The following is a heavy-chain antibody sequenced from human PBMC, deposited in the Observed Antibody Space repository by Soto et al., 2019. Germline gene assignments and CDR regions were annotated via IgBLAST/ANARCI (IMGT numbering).Heavy chain of an antibody. CDR1: GCSISSGGSY. V-gene: IGHV4-61*08. J-gene: IGHJ6*03. CDR3: ARTVLGPDLLADSFVDYYYYMDV. CDR2: VYYTGST. Sequence: SETLSLTCTFSGCSISSGGSYWSWIRQHPGKGLEWIGYVYYTGSTSYNPSLKRRVTFSADSSRGQFSLRLNSVTAADTAVYYCARTVLGPDLLADSFVDYYYYMDVWGQGTTVTVSS. D-gene: IGHD3-9*01.